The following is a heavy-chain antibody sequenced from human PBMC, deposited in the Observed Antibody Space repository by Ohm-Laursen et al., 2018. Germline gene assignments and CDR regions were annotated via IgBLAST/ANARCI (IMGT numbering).Heavy chain of an antibody. V-gene: IGHV3-11*01. CDR2: ISSSGSTI. J-gene: IGHJ4*02. CDR3: AKAPGPHTGYFDH. CDR1: GFTFSDNN. Sequence: SLRLSCTASGFTFSDNNMSWIRQAPGKGLEWVSYISSSGSTIFYADSVKGRSTISRDNAKNSLYLQMNGLRDEDTAFYYCAKAPGPHTGYFDHWGQGTLVTVSS.